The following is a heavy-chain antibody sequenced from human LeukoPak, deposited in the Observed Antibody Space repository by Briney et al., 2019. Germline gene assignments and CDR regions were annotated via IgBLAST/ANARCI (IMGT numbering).Heavy chain of an antibody. Sequence: PGGSLRLSCAASGFTFSNYAMSWVRQAPGKGLEWVSVISGSGGTTYSAGSVKGRFTISRDNSKNTLYLQMNSLRAEDTAAYYCARERGSSGGNTNGYFDYWGQGALVTVSS. CDR3: ARERGSSGGNTNGYFDY. J-gene: IGHJ4*02. CDR2: ISGSGGTT. D-gene: IGHD4-23*01. CDR1: GFTFSNYA. V-gene: IGHV3-23*01.